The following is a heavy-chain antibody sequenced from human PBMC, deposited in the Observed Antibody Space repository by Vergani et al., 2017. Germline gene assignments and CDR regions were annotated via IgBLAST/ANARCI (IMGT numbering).Heavy chain of an antibody. J-gene: IGHJ4*02. D-gene: IGHD3-10*01. CDR3: ARDRGGRMILSYFDY. Sequence: QVQLQQWGAGLLKPSETLSLTCAVYGGSFSGYYWSWIRQPPGKGLEWIGEINHRGSTKYNPSLKSRVTISVDTSKNQFSLKLSSLTAADTAVYYCARDRGGRMILSYFDYWGQGTLVTVSS. CDR2: INHRGST. CDR1: GGSFSGYY. V-gene: IGHV4-34*01.